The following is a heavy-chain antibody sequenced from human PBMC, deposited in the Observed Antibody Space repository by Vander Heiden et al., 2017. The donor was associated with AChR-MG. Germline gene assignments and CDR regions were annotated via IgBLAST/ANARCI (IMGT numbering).Heavy chain of an antibody. CDR2: IYSGGST. CDR3: ARGGRYYDSSGYYYEATFDY. J-gene: IGHJ4*02. Sequence: EVQLVESGGGLIQPGGFLSLSCAASGFTVRSNHMGWVRQAPGKGLDWVSVIYSGGSTYDADSVKGRFTISRDNSKNTLYLQMNSLRAEDTAVYYCARGGRYYDSSGYYYEATFDYWGQGTLVTVSS. V-gene: IGHV3-53*01. CDR1: GFTVRSNH. D-gene: IGHD3-22*01.